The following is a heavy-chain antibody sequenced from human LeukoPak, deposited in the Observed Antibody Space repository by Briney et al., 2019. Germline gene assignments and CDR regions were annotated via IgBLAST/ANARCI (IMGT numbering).Heavy chain of an antibody. CDR1: GYSISSGSY. CDR3: ARDSASSWYEWAFDI. D-gene: IGHD6-13*01. J-gene: IGHJ3*02. V-gene: IGHV4-38-2*02. CDR2: MFHSGDT. Sequence: SETLSLTCAVSGYSISSGSYWGWIRQPPGKGLKWIGNMFHSGDTYHNPSLKSRVTISADTSKNQFSLKLTSVTAADTAVYYCARDSASSWYEWAFDIWGQGTMVTVSS.